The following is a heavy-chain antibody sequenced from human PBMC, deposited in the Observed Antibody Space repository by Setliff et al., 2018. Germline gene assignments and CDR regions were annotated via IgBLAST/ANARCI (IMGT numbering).Heavy chain of an antibody. CDR3: ASISGFLYMDV. V-gene: IGHV4-4*07. CDR1: CGSLSTYNY. J-gene: IGHJ6*03. D-gene: IGHD3-3*01. Sequence: SETLSLTCTVSCGSLSTYNYWSWIRQHAGKGLEWICQIYTDRSTNYNPSFRSRVTISVDKTNNRFSLKLSSVTAADTAVYFCASISGFLYMDVWGKGTTVTVSS. CDR2: IYTDRST.